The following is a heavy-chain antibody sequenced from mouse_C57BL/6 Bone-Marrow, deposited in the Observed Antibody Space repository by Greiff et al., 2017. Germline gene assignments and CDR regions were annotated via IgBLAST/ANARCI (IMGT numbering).Heavy chain of an antibody. J-gene: IGHJ3*01. V-gene: IGHV1-50*01. Sequence: QVQLQQSGAELVKPGASVKLSCKASGYTFTSYWMQWVKQRPGQGLEWIGEIDPSDSYTNYNQKLKGKATLTVDTSSSTASMQLSSLTSDDSAVYYCARTGYYGSSPWFAYWGQGTLVTVSA. D-gene: IGHD1-1*01. CDR1: GYTFTSYW. CDR3: ARTGYYGSSPWFAY. CDR2: IDPSDSYT.